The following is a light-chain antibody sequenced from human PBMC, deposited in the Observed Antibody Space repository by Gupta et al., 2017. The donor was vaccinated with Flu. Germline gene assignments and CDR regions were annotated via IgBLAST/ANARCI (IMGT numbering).Light chain of an antibody. Sequence: VTSTCTGSSSTIGAGYAVHWYQQFPGTGPKVFIIDTIHWPSGVSGRFSDSKSGTSASLAITGLQAEDEADYYCQSYDTSMSAWVFGGGTRLTVL. CDR3: QSYDTSMSAWV. CDR2: DTI. V-gene: IGLV1-40*01. CDR1: SSTIGAGYA. J-gene: IGLJ3*02.